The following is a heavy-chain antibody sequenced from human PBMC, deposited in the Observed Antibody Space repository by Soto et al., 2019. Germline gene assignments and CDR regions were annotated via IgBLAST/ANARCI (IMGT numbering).Heavy chain of an antibody. CDR2: ISAYNGNT. CDR3: ARTYYDFWSGYPDFDY. CDR1: GYTFTSYG. V-gene: IGHV1-18*04. D-gene: IGHD3-3*01. Sequence: QVQLVQSGAEVKKPGASVKLSCKASGYTFTSYGISWVRQAPGQGLEWMGWISAYNGNTNYAQKLQGRVTMTTDTSTSTAYMELRSLRSDDTAVYYCARTYYDFWSGYPDFDYWGQGTLVTVSS. J-gene: IGHJ4*02.